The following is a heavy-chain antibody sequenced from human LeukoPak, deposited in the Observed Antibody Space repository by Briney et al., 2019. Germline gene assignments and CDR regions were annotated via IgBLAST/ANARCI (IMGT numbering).Heavy chain of an antibody. Sequence: GGSLRLSCAASGFTFSSYGMHWVRQAPGKGLEWVAVISYDGSNKYYADSVKGRFTISRDNSKNTLYLQMNSLRAEDTTVYYCAKDRLGDADYDGDAFDIWGQGTMVTVSS. D-gene: IGHD4-23*01. V-gene: IGHV3-30*18. CDR1: GFTFSSYG. J-gene: IGHJ3*02. CDR2: ISYDGSNK. CDR3: AKDRLGDADYDGDAFDI.